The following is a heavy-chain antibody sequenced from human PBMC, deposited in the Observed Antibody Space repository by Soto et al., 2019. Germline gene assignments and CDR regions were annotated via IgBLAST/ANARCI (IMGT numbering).Heavy chain of an antibody. CDR3: ARVDGITIVLCVFITTYYYYGMDV. V-gene: IGHV1-18*01. CDR1: GYTFTSYG. CDR2: ISAYNGNT. D-gene: IGHD3-10*01. J-gene: IGHJ6*02. Sequence: ASVKVSCKASGYTFTSYGISWVRQAPGQGLEWMGWISAYNGNTNYAQKLQGRVTMTTDTSTSTAYMELRSLRSDDTAVYYCARVDGITIVLCVFITTYYYYGMDVCGQGTTVTVSS.